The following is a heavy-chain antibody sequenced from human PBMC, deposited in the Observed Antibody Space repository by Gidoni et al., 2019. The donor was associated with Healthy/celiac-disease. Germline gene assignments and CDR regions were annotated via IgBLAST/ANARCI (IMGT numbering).Heavy chain of an antibody. CDR1: GGPISSYY. CDR2: IYYSGST. V-gene: IGHV4-59*01. Sequence: QVQLQESGPGLVKPSETLSLTCTVSGGPISSYYWSWIRQPPGKGLEWIGYIYYSGSTNYNPSLKSRVTISVDTSKNQFSLKLSSVTAADTAVYYCARYGTTVTTTGYYYYGMDVWGQGTTVTVSS. CDR3: ARYGTTVTTTGYYYYGMDV. D-gene: IGHD4-17*01. J-gene: IGHJ6*02.